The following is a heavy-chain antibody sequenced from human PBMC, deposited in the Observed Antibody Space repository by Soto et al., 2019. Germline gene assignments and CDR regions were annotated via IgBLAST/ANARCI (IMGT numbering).Heavy chain of an antibody. D-gene: IGHD2-2*01. Sequence: TSETLSLTCTVSGDSMTSGDYSWSWIGQPPGKGLEWLGYIYRTGNTHYSPSLKSRVSISQDRSKNQFSLELTSVTAADTAVYYCARGDYQYSIDYWGQGTLVTVS. J-gene: IGHJ4*02. V-gene: IGHV4-30-2*01. CDR1: GDSMTSGDYS. CDR2: IYRTGNT. CDR3: ARGDYQYSIDY.